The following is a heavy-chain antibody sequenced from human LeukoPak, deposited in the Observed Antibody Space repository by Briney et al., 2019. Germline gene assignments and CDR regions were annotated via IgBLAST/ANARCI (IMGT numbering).Heavy chain of an antibody. V-gene: IGHV5-51*01. Sequence: GAPLQISGKGCVYSIINYWIGWVRQIPGEGLEWMGIISRGGTDSRYSPYFQGHVTIAADKSTRTAYLQWSRLEASDTAMYACARLRSAGTTCDALGIWGQGTMVTVSS. CDR2: ISRGGTDS. J-gene: IGHJ3*02. CDR3: ARLRSAGTTCDALGI. CDR1: VYSIINYW. D-gene: IGHD2-2*01.